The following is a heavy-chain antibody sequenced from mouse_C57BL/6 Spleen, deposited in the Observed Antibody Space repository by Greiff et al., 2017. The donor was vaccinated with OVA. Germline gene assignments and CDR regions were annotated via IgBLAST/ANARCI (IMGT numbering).Heavy chain of an antibody. D-gene: IGHD1-1*01. CDR1: GFTFSNYW. J-gene: IGHJ4*01. Sequence: EVQVVESGGGLVQPGGSMKLSCVASGFTFSNYWMNWVRQSPEKGLEWVAQIRLKSDNYATHYAESVKGRFTISRDDSKSSVYLQMNNLRAEDTGIYYCTQGAYYGSSSAMDYWGQGTSVTVSS. V-gene: IGHV6-3*01. CDR2: IRLKSDNYAT. CDR3: TQGAYYGSSSAMDY.